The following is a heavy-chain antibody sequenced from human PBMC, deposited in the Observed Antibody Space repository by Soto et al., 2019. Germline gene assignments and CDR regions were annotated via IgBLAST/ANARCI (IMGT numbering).Heavy chain of an antibody. D-gene: IGHD6-6*01. Sequence: SETLSLTCTVSGGSISSGGYYWSWIRQHPGKGLEWIGYIYYSGSTYYNPSLKSRVTISVDTSKNQFSLKLSSVTAADTAVYYCARAAARLPARFDYWGQGTLVTVSS. CDR1: GGSISSGGYY. CDR3: ARAAARLPARFDY. J-gene: IGHJ4*02. CDR2: IYYSGST. V-gene: IGHV4-31*03.